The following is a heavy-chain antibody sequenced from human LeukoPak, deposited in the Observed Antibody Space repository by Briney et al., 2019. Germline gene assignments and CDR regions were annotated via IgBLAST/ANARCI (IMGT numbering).Heavy chain of an antibody. CDR1: GFKLIGYS. V-gene: IGHV3-21*01. CDR2: ISSSSSYI. CDR3: ARGHYDILTGYRSYYFDY. Sequence: GGSLRLSCAASGFKLIGYSMNWVRQAPGKGLEWVSSISSSSSYIYYADSVKGRFTISRDNAKNSLYLQMNSLRAEDTAVYYCARGHYDILTGYRSYYFDYWGQGTLVTVSS. J-gene: IGHJ4*02. D-gene: IGHD3-9*01.